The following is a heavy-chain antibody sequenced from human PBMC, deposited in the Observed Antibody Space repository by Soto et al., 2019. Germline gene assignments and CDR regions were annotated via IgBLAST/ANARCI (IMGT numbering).Heavy chain of an antibody. CDR1: GGSISSYY. D-gene: IGHD3-10*01. V-gene: IGHV4-59*01. J-gene: IGHJ5*02. Sequence: SETLSLTCTVSGGSISSYYWSWIRQPPGKGLERIGYIYYSGSTNYSPSLKSRVTISVDTSKNQFSLKLSSVTAADTAVYYCARFHITMVRGVIGWFDPWGQGTLVTVSS. CDR2: IYYSGST. CDR3: ARFHITMVRGVIGWFDP.